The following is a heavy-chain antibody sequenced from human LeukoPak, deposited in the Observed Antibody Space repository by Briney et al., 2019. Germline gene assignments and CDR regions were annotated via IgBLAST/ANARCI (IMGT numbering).Heavy chain of an antibody. CDR2: IYPGESDT. V-gene: IGHV5-51*01. J-gene: IGHJ4*02. D-gene: IGHD6-19*01. CDR1: GYSFTSDW. Sequence: GESLKISCKGSGYSFTSDWIGWVRQMPGKGLEWMGIIYPGESDTRYSPSFQGQVTISADKSINTAYLQRSRLKASDTAIYYCVRHTTSVAATNYWGQGTLVAVSS. CDR3: VRHTTSVAATNY.